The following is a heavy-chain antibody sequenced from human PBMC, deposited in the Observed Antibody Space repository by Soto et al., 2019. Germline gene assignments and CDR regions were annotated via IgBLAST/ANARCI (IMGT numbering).Heavy chain of an antibody. CDR2: IYTSGST. D-gene: IGHD3-16*01. Sequence: SETLSLTCTVSGGSISSYYLSWIRQPAGKGLEWIVRIYTSGSTNYNPSLKSRVTMSVDASKNQFSLKLSSVTAADTAVYYCAIEGGTPNDYWGQGTLVTVSS. V-gene: IGHV4-4*07. CDR3: AIEGGTPNDY. J-gene: IGHJ4*02. CDR1: GGSISSYY.